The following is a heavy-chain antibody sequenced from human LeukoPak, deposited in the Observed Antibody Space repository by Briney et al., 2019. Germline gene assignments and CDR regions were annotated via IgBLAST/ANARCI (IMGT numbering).Heavy chain of an antibody. CDR1: GGSISSGGYY. D-gene: IGHD4-17*01. V-gene: IGHV4-31*03. Sequence: PSETLSLTCTVSGGSISSGGYYWSWIRQHPGKGLEWIGCIHYGGSTYYNPSLKSRGTISIDTSKNQFSLRLNSVTAADTAVYYCARDEVDYGERDSYYYGVDVWGQGTTVTVSS. J-gene: IGHJ6*02. CDR2: IHYGGST. CDR3: ARDEVDYGERDSYYYGVDV.